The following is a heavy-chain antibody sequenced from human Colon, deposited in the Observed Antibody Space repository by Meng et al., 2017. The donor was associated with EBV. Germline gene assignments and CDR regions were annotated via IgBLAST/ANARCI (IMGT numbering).Heavy chain of an antibody. J-gene: IGHJ4*02. Sequence: QVPLQQWGAGLLKPSETLSLTCAVYGGPSSNFYWSWIRQPPGKGLEWIGEMNQSGSTNYNPSLKSRVTISVDASKNQFSLKLSSVTAADTAVYYCARAWGYCSSGSCRTGWGQGTLVTVSS. CDR2: MNQSGST. D-gene: IGHD2-15*01. V-gene: IGHV4-34*01. CDR3: ARAWGYCSSGSCRTG. CDR1: GGPSSNFY.